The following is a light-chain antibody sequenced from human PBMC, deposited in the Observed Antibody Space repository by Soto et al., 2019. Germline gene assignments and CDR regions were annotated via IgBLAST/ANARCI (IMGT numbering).Light chain of an antibody. CDR1: SSDVGGYNY. V-gene: IGLV2-14*01. Sequence: QSALTQPASVSGSPGQSITISCTGTSSDVGGYNYVSWYQQHPGKAPKLMIYEVNNRPSGVSHRFSGSKSGNTAFLTISGLQAEDEADYYCSSYTSSTLGVFGAGTQLTVL. CDR3: SSYTSSTLGV. CDR2: EVN. J-gene: IGLJ7*01.